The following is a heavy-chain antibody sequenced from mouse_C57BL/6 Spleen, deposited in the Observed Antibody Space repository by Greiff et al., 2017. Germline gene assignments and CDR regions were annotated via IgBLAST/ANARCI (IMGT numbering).Heavy chain of an antibody. Sequence: QVQLQQPGAELVMPGASVKLSCKASGYTFTSYWMHWVKQRPGQGLEWIGEIDPSDSYTNYNQKFKGKSTLTVDKSSSTAYMQLSSLTSEDSVVYYGARPYYYGSDYYAMYYWGQGTSVTVSS. CDR1: GYTFTSYW. CDR3: ARPYYYGSDYYAMYY. CDR2: IDPSDSYT. V-gene: IGHV1-69*01. J-gene: IGHJ4*01. D-gene: IGHD1-1*01.